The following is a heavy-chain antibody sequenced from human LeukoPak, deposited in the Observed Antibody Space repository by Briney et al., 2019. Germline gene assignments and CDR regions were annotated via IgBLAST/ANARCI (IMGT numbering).Heavy chain of an antibody. CDR1: GGSFSGYY. D-gene: IGHD1-26*01. V-gene: IGHV4-34*01. CDR3: ATFHGGSYSWLDY. CDR2: INHSGST. Sequence: SETLSLTCAVYGGSFSGYYWSWIRQPPGKGLEWIGEINHSGSTNYNPSLKSRVTISVDTSKNQFSLKLSSVTAADTAVYYCATFHGGSYSWLDYWGQGTLVTVSS. J-gene: IGHJ4*02.